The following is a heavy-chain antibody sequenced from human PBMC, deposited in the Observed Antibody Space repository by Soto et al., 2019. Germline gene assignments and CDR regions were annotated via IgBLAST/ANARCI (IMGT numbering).Heavy chain of an antibody. D-gene: IGHD2-2*01. CDR3: AIYTDRVRYCSSTSCQNAFDI. J-gene: IGHJ3*02. CDR1: GGSFSGYY. V-gene: IGHV4-34*01. CDR2: INHSGST. Sequence: LTCAVYGGSFSGYYWSWIRQPPGKGLEWIGEINHSGSTNYNPSLKSRVTISVDTSKNQFSLKLSSVTAADTAVYYCAIYTDRVRYCSSTSCQNAFDIWGQGTMVTVSS.